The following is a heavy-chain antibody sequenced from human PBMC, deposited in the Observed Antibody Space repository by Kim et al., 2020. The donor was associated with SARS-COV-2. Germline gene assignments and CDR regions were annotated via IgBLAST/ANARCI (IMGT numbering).Heavy chain of an antibody. CDR1: GFTFSDYY. V-gene: IGHV3-11*04. CDR2: ISSSGSTI. CDR3: ARGYDYVWGSYRRNWFDA. D-gene: IGHD3-16*02. Sequence: GGSLRLSCAASGFTFSDYYMSWIRQAPGKGLEWVSYISSSGSTIYYADSVKGRFTISRDNAKNSLYLQMNSLSAEETAVYYCARGYDYVWGSYRRNWFDAWGQETLVTVSS. J-gene: IGHJ5*02.